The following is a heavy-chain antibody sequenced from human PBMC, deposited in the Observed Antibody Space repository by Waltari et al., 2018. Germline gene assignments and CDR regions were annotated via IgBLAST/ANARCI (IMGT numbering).Heavy chain of an antibody. V-gene: IGHV3-48*01. Sequence: EVQLVESGGGLVQPGGSLRLSCAASGFTFSSYSMTWSRQAPGKGLEWVSYISSSSSTIYYADSVKGRFTISRDNAKNSLYLQMNSLRAEDTAVYYCARVNSGYDLDYWGQGTLVTVSS. CDR3: ARVNSGYDLDY. D-gene: IGHD5-12*01. CDR1: GFTFSSYS. CDR2: ISSSSSTI. J-gene: IGHJ4*02.